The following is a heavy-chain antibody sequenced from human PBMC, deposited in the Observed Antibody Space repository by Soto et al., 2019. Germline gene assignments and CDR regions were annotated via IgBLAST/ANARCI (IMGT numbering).Heavy chain of an antibody. J-gene: IGHJ4*02. V-gene: IGHV4-39*02. CDR3: ARCTFPYGDFDY. D-gene: IGHD4-17*01. CDR1: GGSISSGGYY. Sequence: SETLSLTCTVSGGSISSGGYYWSWIRQHPGKGLERIGTVYYSASTYYNPSLESRATISVGASTNHFSLNLRSVAAADTAVYYCARCTFPYGDFDYWGQGALVTVS. CDR2: VYYSAST.